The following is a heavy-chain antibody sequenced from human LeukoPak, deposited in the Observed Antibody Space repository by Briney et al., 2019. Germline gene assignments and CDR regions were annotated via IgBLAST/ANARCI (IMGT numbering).Heavy chain of an antibody. Sequence: GGSLRLSCAASGVTFSSSWMSWVRQAPGKGPEWVANIRRDGSQKYYVDSVKGRFTISRDNAKNSMYLQMNSLRAEDTAVYYCAREARISIFGVVFDPWGQGTLVTVSS. CDR3: AREARISIFGVVFDP. CDR1: GVTFSSSW. J-gene: IGHJ5*02. V-gene: IGHV3-7*01. CDR2: IRRDGSQK. D-gene: IGHD3-3*01.